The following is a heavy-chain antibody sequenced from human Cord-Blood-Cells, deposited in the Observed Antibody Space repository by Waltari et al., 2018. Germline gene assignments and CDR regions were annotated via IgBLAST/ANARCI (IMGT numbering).Heavy chain of an antibody. CDR1: GGSISSSSYY. V-gene: IGHV4-39*01. J-gene: IGHJ4*02. Sequence: SGGSISSSSYYWGWIRQPPGKGLEWIGSIYYSGSTYYNPSLKSRVTISVDTSKNQFSLKLSSVTAADTAVYYCARATISGSYFDYWGQGTLVTVSS. CDR2: IYYSGST. CDR3: ARATISGSYFDY. D-gene: IGHD1-26*01.